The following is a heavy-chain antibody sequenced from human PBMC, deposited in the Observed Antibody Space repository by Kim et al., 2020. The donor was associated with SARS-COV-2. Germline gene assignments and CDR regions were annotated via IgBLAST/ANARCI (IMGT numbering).Heavy chain of an antibody. Sequence: GGSLRLSCAASGFTFSSYSMNWVRQAPGKGLEWVSYIRSSSRTIYSADSVKGRFTLSRDNDKNSLSLQMNSLRDEDTAVYYCARDFIAMGWGQGTLVTVSS. CDR3: ARDFIAMG. CDR1: GFTFSSYS. D-gene: IGHD6-19*01. J-gene: IGHJ4*02. V-gene: IGHV3-48*02. CDR2: IRSSSRTI.